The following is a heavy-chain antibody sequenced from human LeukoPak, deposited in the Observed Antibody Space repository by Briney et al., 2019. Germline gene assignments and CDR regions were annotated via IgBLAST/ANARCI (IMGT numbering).Heavy chain of an antibody. D-gene: IGHD3-10*01. J-gene: IGHJ4*02. CDR2: INPNSGGT. Sequence: ASVKVSCKASGYTFTCYYMHWVRQAPGQGLEWMGWINPNSGGTNYVHKLQGRVTMTTDTSTSTVYMELRSLRSDDTAVYYCARDLTYGLFDYWGQGTLVTVSS. V-gene: IGHV1-2*07. CDR3: ARDLTYGLFDY. CDR1: GYTFTCYY.